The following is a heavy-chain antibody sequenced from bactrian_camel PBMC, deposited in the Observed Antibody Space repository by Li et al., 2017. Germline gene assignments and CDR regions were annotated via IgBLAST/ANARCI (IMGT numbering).Heavy chain of an antibody. CDR3: ASSTFGPCNVMASGAAPVDY. CDR1: GFRFTDYA. V-gene: IGHV3S55*01. CDR2: IDLDSYT. Sequence: HVQLVESGGGSVQAGGSLRVSCRASGFRFTDYALGWYRQAPGNECELLSTIDLDSYTYVADSVKGRFTISRDGAGNTLYLQMNGLKPEDTAMYYCASSTFGPCNVMASGAAPVDYRGPGTQVTVS. D-gene: IGHD2*01. J-gene: IGHJ4*01.